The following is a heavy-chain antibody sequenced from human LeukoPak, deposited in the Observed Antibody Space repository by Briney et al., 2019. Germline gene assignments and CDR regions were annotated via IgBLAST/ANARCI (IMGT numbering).Heavy chain of an antibody. Sequence: PGGSLRLSCAASGXTVSTNYMSWVRQAPGKGLEWVSVLYRGGTSYYTDSVKGRFTISRDNSKNTLFLQMNSLRVEDTAVYYCAGGTPGIAAAVDPWGQGTLVTVSS. CDR1: GXTVSTNY. J-gene: IGHJ5*02. D-gene: IGHD6-13*01. CDR3: AGGTPGIAAAVDP. V-gene: IGHV3-53*01. CDR2: LYRGGTS.